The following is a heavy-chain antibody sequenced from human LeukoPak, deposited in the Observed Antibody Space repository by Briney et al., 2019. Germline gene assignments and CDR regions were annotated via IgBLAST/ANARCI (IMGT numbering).Heavy chain of an antibody. Sequence: ASVKVSCKASGYTFTSYDINWVRQATGQGLEWMGWMNPNSGNTGYAQKFQGRVTMTRNTSISTAYMELSSLRSEDTAVYYCARGSCSSTSCYVLSLDFDYWGQGTLVTVSS. CDR2: MNPNSGNT. J-gene: IGHJ4*02. D-gene: IGHD2-2*01. CDR3: ARGSCSSTSCYVLSLDFDY. CDR1: GYTFTSYD. V-gene: IGHV1-8*01.